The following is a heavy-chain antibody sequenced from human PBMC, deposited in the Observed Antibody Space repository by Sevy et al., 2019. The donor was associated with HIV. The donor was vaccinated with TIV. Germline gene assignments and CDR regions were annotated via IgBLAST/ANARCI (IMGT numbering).Heavy chain of an antibody. D-gene: IGHD2-2*01. CDR2: ISYDGSKR. Sequence: GGSLRLSCAASGFSFTTYGMHWVRQAPGKGLEWVAVISYDGSKRYYSDSVKGRFTISRDNSKKTLYLQMNSLRAEDTAVYYCAKDWALDIVIVPSGMPANWGQGTLVTVSS. V-gene: IGHV3-30*18. CDR3: AKDWALDIVIVPSGMPAN. CDR1: GFSFTTYG. J-gene: IGHJ4*02.